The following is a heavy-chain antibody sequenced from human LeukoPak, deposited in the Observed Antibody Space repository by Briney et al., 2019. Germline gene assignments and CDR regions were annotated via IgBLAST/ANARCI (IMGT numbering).Heavy chain of an antibody. J-gene: IGHJ4*02. V-gene: IGHV3-48*01. CDR3: ARDGFKWADC. CDR1: GFTFGNYP. Sequence: GGSLRLSCVGSGFTFGNYPMNWVRQAPGKGLEWVAYISTTSTTILYADSVKGRFTISGDSANSSLFLQMNSLRVEDTALYFCARDGFKWADCWGQGTLVTVSS. CDR2: ISTTSTTI. D-gene: IGHD5-24*01.